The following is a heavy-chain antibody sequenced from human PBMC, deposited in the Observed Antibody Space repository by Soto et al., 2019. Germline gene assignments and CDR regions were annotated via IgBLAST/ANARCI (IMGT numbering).Heavy chain of an antibody. V-gene: IGHV3-7*01. D-gene: IGHD3-10*01. CDR2: INQDGSEK. CDR1: GFTFSSYW. Sequence: GGSLRLSCEASGFTFSSYWMSWVRQAPGKGLEWVANINQDGSEKYSVDSVKGRFTISRDNAKNSLSLQMNSLRAEDTAVYYCARGLRGVIIYYYYAMDVWGQGTTVTVSS. J-gene: IGHJ6*02. CDR3: ARGLRGVIIYYYYAMDV.